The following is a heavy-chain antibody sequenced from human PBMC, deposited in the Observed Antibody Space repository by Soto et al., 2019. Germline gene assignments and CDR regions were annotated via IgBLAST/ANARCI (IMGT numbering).Heavy chain of an antibody. CDR3: VRAPRYSSSLNFYSDY. CDR1: GYSFTSYW. J-gene: IGHJ4*02. V-gene: IGHV5-51*01. D-gene: IGHD6-6*01. CDR2: IYPGDSDT. Sequence: GESLKISCKGSGYSFTSYWIGWVRQMPGKGLEWMGIIYPGDSDTRYSPSFQGQVTISADKSISTAYLQWSSLKASDTAMYYCVRAPRYSSSLNFYSDYWGQGTLVTVSS.